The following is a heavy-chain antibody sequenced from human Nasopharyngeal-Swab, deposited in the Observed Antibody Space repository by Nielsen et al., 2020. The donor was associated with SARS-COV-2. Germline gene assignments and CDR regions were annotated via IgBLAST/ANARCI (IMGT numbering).Heavy chain of an antibody. CDR3: ARGVETIHH. V-gene: IGHV3-11*04. Sequence: AGSLRLSCAASGFSFGEYYMSWIRQAPGKGLEWISDISSSGSITHYADSMKGRFTISRDNAKKSLYLQMNSLRAEDTAVYYCARGVETIHHWGQGSLVTVSS. CDR2: ISSSGSIT. J-gene: IGHJ1*01. CDR1: GFSFGEYY. D-gene: IGHD5-24*01.